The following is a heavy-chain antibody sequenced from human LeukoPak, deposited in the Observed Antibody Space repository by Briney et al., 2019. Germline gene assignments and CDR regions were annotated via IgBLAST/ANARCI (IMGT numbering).Heavy chain of an antibody. J-gene: IGHJ4*02. V-gene: IGHV4-61*02. CDR1: GGSISSGSYY. D-gene: IGHD3-3*01. CDR3: ARERDVTIFGVVFDY. Sequence: SETLSLTCTVSGGSISSGSYYLSWIRQPAGKGLEWIGRIYTSGSTNYNPSLKSRVTISVDTSKNQFSLKLSSVTAADTAVYYCARERDVTIFGVVFDYWGQGTLVTVSS. CDR2: IYTSGST.